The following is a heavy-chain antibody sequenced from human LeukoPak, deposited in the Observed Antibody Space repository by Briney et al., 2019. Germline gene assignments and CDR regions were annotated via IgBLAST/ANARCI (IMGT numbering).Heavy chain of an antibody. CDR3: AKGDGWGSSYYFDC. D-gene: IGHD3-10*01. V-gene: IGHV3-23*01. J-gene: IGHJ4*02. CDR1: GFTFSNYA. CDR2: ILGSGGTT. Sequence: GGSLRLSCAASGFTFSNYAMSWVRQAPGKGLEWVSDILGSGGTTYYADSVKGRFTISRDNSMNTLYPQMDSLRVEDTAVYYCAKGDGWGSSYYFDCWGQGTLVTVSS.